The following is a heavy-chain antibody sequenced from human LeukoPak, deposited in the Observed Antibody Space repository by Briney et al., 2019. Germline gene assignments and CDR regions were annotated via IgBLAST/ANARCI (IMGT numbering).Heavy chain of an antibody. CDR1: GFTFGSYA. J-gene: IGHJ3*02. V-gene: IGHV3-23*01. Sequence: GASLRPSCAASGFTFGSYAMSWVRQAPGKGLEWVSAISGSGGSTYYADSVKGRFTISRDNSKNTLYLQMNSLRAEDTAVYYCAKVVAARLDAFDIWGQGTMVTVSS. D-gene: IGHD2-15*01. CDR3: AKVVAARLDAFDI. CDR2: ISGSGGST.